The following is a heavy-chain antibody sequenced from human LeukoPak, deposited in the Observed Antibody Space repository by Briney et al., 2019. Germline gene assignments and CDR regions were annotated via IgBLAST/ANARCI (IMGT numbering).Heavy chain of an antibody. CDR3: ASSLAVAGTEADY. CDR1: GGTFSSYA. V-gene: IGHV1-69*06. CDR2: IIAIFGTA. J-gene: IGHJ4*02. D-gene: IGHD6-19*01. Sequence: GASVKVSCKASGGTFSSYAISWVRQAPGQGLEWMGGIIAIFGTANYAQKFQGRVTITADKSTSTVYMELSSLRSEDTAVYYCASSLAVAGTEADYWGQGTLVTASS.